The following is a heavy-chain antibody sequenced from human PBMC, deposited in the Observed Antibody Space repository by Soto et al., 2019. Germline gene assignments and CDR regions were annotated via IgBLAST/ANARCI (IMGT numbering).Heavy chain of an antibody. V-gene: IGHV4-59*08. D-gene: IGHD2-15*01. CDR2: IYYSGST. J-gene: IGHJ4*02. CDR1: GGSISSYY. Sequence: QVQLQESGPGLVKPSETLSLTCTVSGGSISSYYWSWIRQPPGKGLEWIGYIYYSGSTNYNPSLKSRVTISVDTSKNQFSLKLSSVTAADPAVYYCARRYGGTFDYWGQGTLVTVSS. CDR3: ARRYGGTFDY.